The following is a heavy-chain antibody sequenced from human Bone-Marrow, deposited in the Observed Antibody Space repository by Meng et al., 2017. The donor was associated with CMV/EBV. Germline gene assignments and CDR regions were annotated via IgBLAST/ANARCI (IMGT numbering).Heavy chain of an antibody. CDR1: GFSLSTSGMR. Sequence: SGPTLVKPTQTLTLTCTFSGFSLSTSGMRVNWIRQPPGKALEWLARIEWDDDKFYSTSLKTRLTMSKDTSKNQVVLTMTNMDPVDTATYYCARMRGDYAMDVWGQGTTVTGSS. V-gene: IGHV2-70D*14. CDR3: ARMRGDYAMDV. J-gene: IGHJ6*01. CDR2: IEWDDDK.